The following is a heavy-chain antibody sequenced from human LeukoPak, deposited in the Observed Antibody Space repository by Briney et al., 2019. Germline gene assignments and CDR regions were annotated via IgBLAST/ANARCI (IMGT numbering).Heavy chain of an antibody. CDR2: INPSGGST. V-gene: IGHV1-46*01. Sequence: ASVKVSCKASGYTFTSYYMHWVRQAPGQGLEWMGIINPSGGSTSYAQKFQGRGTMTRDTSTSTVYMELSSLRSEDTAVYYCARVWYYYDSSGALGYWGQGTLVTVSS. J-gene: IGHJ4*02. CDR1: GYTFTSYY. CDR3: ARVWYYYDSSGALGY. D-gene: IGHD3-22*01.